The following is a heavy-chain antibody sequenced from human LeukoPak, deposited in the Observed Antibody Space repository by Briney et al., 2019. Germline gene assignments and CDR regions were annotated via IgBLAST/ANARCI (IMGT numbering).Heavy chain of an antibody. CDR1: GFTFSSYG. Sequence: GGSLRLSCAASGFTFSSYGMSWVRQAPGKGLEWVSAISGSGGSTYYADSVKGRFTISRDNSKNTLYLQMNSLRAEDTAVYYCAKDLSLDNYYDSSGPSDYWGQGTLVTVSS. CDR3: AKDLSLDNYYDSSGPSDY. J-gene: IGHJ4*02. D-gene: IGHD3-22*01. CDR2: ISGSGGST. V-gene: IGHV3-23*01.